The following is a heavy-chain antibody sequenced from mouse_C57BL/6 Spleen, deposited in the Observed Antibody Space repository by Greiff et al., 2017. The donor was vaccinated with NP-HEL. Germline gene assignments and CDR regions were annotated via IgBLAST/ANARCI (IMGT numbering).Heavy chain of an antibody. J-gene: IGHJ4*01. Sequence: VQLKESGPGLVKPSQSLSLTCSVTGYSITSGYYWNWIRQFPGNKLEWMGYISYDGSNNYNPSLKNRISITRDTSKNQFFLKLNSVTTEDTATYYCARENPYLRGLGHGAMDYWGQGTSVTVSS. D-gene: IGHD4-1*01. CDR3: ARENPYLRGLGHGAMDY. CDR1: GYSITSGYY. CDR2: ISYDGSN. V-gene: IGHV3-6*01.